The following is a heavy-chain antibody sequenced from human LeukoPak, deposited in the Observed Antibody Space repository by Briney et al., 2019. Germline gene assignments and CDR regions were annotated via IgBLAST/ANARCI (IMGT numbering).Heavy chain of an antibody. D-gene: IGHD3-10*01. Sequence: GGSLRLSCAASGFTFSSHVMHWVRQAPGKGLEWVAVIGYDGSNKYYADSVKGRFTISRDNPKKSLYLQMNSLRAEDTAVYHCAGTRNLRGDYFDYWGQGTLVTVSS. J-gene: IGHJ4*02. CDR1: GFTFSSHV. CDR3: AGTRNLRGDYFDY. V-gene: IGHV3-33*01. CDR2: IGYDGSNK.